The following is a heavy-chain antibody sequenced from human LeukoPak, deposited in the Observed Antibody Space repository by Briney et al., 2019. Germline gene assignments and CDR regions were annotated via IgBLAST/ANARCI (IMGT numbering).Heavy chain of an antibody. CDR2: ISFHGSNK. J-gene: IGHJ4*02. CDR1: GFTFSSYA. D-gene: IGHD5-24*01. CDR3: ARGGRDGSEWSFDY. V-gene: IGHV3-30-3*01. Sequence: PGRSLRLSCAASGFTFSSYAMHWVRQAPGKGLEWVAVISFHGSNKYYADSVQGRFTISRDNSKNTLFLEMNSLRAEDTAIYYCARGGRDGSEWSFDYWGQGTLVTVSS.